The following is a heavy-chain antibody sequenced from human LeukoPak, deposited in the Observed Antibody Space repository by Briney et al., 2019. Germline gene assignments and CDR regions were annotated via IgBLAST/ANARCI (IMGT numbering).Heavy chain of an antibody. CDR3: AKDRARYDFRSGPNSYYYYYMDV. J-gene: IGHJ6*03. CDR1: GFTFSSYG. V-gene: IGHV3-30*18. D-gene: IGHD3-3*01. Sequence: PGGSLRLSCAASGFTFSSYGMHWVRQAPGKGLEWVAVISYDGSNKYYADSVKGRFTISRDNSKNTLYLQMNSLRAEDTAVYYCAKDRARYDFRSGPNSYYYYYMDVWGKGTTVTVSS. CDR2: ISYDGSNK.